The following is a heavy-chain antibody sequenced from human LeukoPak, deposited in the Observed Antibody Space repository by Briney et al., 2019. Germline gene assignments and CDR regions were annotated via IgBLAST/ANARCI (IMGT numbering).Heavy chain of an antibody. Sequence: GGSLRLSCAASGFTFSSYVMSWVRPAPGKGLEGVSAISASGGSTYYAASVKGRFTIFRDNSKNTLYLQMNSLTAEDTAIYYCAKRSDYGGNWNYLDYWGQGTPVTVSS. CDR3: AKRSDYGGNWNYLDY. CDR2: ISASGGST. V-gene: IGHV3-23*01. J-gene: IGHJ4*02. CDR1: GFTFSSYV. D-gene: IGHD4-23*01.